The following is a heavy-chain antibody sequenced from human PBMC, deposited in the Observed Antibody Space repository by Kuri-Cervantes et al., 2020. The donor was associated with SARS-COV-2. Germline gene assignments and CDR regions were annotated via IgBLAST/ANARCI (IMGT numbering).Heavy chain of an antibody. J-gene: IGHJ4*02. D-gene: IGHD1-7*01. V-gene: IGHV1-69*08. CDR3: ARAKGTLGFFDY. CDR2: IIPILGTA. Sequence: SVKVSCKASGYTFTGYYMHWVRQAPGQGLEWMGRIIPILGTANYAQKFQGRVTITADKSTSTAYMELSSLRSEDTAVCYCARAKGTLGFFDYWGQGTLVTVSS. CDR1: GYTFTGYY.